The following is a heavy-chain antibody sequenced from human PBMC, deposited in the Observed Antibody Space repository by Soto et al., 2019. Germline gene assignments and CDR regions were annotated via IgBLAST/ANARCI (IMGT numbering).Heavy chain of an antibody. J-gene: IGHJ3*02. CDR2: IYYTDST. CDR1: GDSIGSYY. CDR3: ARGNAFDI. V-gene: IGHV4-59*01. Sequence: QVLLQESGPGLVKPSETLSLTCTISGDSIGSYYYSWIRQPPGTGLEWIGYIYYTDSTNYNPSLKSRVTISVDMSKNQFSLRLTSVTAADTAVYLCARGNAFDIWGQGTLVTVSS.